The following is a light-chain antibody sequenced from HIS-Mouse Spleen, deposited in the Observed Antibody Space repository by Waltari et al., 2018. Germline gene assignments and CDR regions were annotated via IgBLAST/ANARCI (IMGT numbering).Light chain of an antibody. CDR1: QDISSS. Sequence: DIQLTQSPSFLSASVGDRVTITCRASQDISSSLAWYQQKPGKAPKLLIYAASTLQSGVPSRFSGSGAGTEFTLTISSLQPEDFATYYCQQLNSYPPTFGQGTKVEIK. J-gene: IGKJ1*01. CDR2: AAS. CDR3: QQLNSYPPT. V-gene: IGKV1-9*01.